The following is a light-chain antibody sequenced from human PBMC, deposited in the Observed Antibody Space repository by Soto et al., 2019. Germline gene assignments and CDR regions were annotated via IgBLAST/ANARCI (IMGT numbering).Light chain of an antibody. Sequence: QSALTQPASVSGSPGQSITISCSGTTNDIGGYNYVSWYQHHPGKVPKVIIYEVRNRPSGVSNRFSGSKSGNTASLTISGLQAEDEADYYCCSYTISATFVFGGGTQLTVL. CDR1: TNDIGGYNY. V-gene: IGLV2-14*01. CDR2: EVR. CDR3: CSYTISATFV. J-gene: IGLJ3*02.